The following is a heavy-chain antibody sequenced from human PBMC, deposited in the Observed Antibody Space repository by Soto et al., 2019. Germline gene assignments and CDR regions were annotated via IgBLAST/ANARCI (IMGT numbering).Heavy chain of an antibody. CDR2: IYFSGST. CDR1: NGSISSGPYS. V-gene: IGHV4-39*01. J-gene: IGHJ4*02. Sequence: PSETLSLTCTVSNGSISSGPYSWGWIRQPPGEGLEWIGTIYFSGSTYYNPSLKSRVTISVDTSKNQFSLKLSSVTAADTAVYYCARHTPAISISDHWGQGTLVTVSS. D-gene: IGHD2-15*01. CDR3: ARHTPAISISDH.